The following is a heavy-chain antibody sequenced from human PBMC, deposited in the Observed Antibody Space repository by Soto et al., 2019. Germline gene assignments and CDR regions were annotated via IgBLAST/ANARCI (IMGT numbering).Heavy chain of an antibody. J-gene: IGHJ5*02. Sequence: AASVKVSFKASGSTFSRYYIHWVRQAPGQGLEWMGWINPNSGGTNYAQKFQGWVTMTRDTSISTAYMELSRLRSDDTAVYYCARAGYCSSTSCWNWFDPWGQGTLVTVSS. CDR1: GSTFSRYY. D-gene: IGHD2-2*01. V-gene: IGHV1-2*04. CDR3: ARAGYCSSTSCWNWFDP. CDR2: INPNSGGT.